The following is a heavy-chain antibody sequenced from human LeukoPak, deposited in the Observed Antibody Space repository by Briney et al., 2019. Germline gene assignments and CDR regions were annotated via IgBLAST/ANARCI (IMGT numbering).Heavy chain of an antibody. D-gene: IGHD2-2*03. CDR2: INSDGINT. J-gene: IGHJ4*02. CDR3: AKERSLMDMDY. V-gene: IGHV3-74*01. Sequence: GGSLRLSCAASGFTFSNYWMHWVRQAPGKGLVWVSRINSDGINTSYADSVKGRFTISRDNAKNTLNLQMNSLRAEDTAVYYCAKERSLMDMDYWGQGTLVTVSS. CDR1: GFTFSNYW.